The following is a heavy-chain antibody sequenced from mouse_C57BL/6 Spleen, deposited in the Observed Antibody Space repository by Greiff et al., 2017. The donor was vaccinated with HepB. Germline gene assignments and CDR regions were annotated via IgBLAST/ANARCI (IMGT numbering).Heavy chain of an antibody. J-gene: IGHJ1*03. CDR1: GFTFSNYW. Sequence: EVKVEESGGGLVQPGGSMKLSCVASGFTFSNYWMNWVRQSPEKGLEWVAQIRLKSDNYATHYAESVKGRFTISRDDSKSSVYLQMNNLRAEDTVIYYCTDGTTVVDWYFDVWGTGTTVTVSS. D-gene: IGHD1-1*01. CDR3: TDGTTVVDWYFDV. V-gene: IGHV6-3*01. CDR2: IRLKSDNYAT.